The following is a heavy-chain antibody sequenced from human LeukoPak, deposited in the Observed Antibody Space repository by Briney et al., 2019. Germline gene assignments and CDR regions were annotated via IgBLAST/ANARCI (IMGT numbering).Heavy chain of an antibody. CDR3: ARDGEGDCSGGSCYGTWVDY. CDR1: GFTFSSYG. V-gene: IGHV3-33*01. CDR2: IWYDGSNK. J-gene: IGHJ4*02. D-gene: IGHD2-15*01. Sequence: PGGSLRLSCAASGFTFSSYGMHWVRQAPGKGLEWVAVIWYDGSNKYYADSVKGRFTIPRDNSKNTLYLQMNSLRAEDTAVYYCARDGEGDCSGGSCYGTWVDYLGQGTLVTVSS.